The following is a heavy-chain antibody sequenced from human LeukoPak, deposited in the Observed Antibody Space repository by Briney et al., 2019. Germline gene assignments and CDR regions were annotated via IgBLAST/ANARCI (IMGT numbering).Heavy chain of an antibody. Sequence: GGSLRLSCAASGFTFDDYAMHWVRQAPGKGLEWVSGISWNSGSTYYADSVKGRFTISRDNSKNTLYLQMNSLRAEDTAVYYCALLAARLPEGGYWGQGTLVTVSS. CDR1: GFTFDDYA. D-gene: IGHD6-6*01. J-gene: IGHJ4*02. V-gene: IGHV3-9*01. CDR2: ISWNSGST. CDR3: ALLAARLPEGGY.